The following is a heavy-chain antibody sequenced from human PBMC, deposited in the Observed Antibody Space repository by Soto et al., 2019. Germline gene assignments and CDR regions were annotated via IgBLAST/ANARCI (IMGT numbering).Heavy chain of an antibody. CDR3: ARHYRRGFRFLEWFLLRGVGFDY. V-gene: IGHV6-1*01. CDR1: GDSVSSNSAA. Sequence: SQTLSLTCAISGDSVSSNSAAWNWIRQSPSRGLEWLGRTYYRSKWYNDYAVSVKSRITINPDTSKNQFSLQLNSVTPEDTAVYYCARHYRRGFRFLEWFLLRGVGFDYWGQGTLVTVSS. D-gene: IGHD3-3*01. J-gene: IGHJ4*02. CDR2: TYYRSKWYN.